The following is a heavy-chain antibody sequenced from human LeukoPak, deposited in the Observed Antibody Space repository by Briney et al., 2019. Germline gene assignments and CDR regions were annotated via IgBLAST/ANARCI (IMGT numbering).Heavy chain of an antibody. J-gene: IGHJ4*02. CDR2: IYSGGST. D-gene: IGHD7-27*01. CDR1: GFNVSRSY. CDR3: ARDLPRGNWEC. Sequence: GGSLRLSCAASGFNVSRSYMSWVRQAPGKGLEWVSVIYSGGSTYYADSVKGRFIISRDNSKNTVYLQMNSLRAEDTAVYYCARDLPRGNWECWGQGTLVSVSS. V-gene: IGHV3-53*01.